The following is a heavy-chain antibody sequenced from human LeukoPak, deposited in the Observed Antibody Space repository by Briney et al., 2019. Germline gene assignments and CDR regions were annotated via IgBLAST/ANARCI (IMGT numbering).Heavy chain of an antibody. V-gene: IGHV4-34*01. CDR1: GGSFSGYY. CDR2: ISHSGST. D-gene: IGHD2-15*01. CDR3: ASRPGYCSGGSCFNFDY. J-gene: IGHJ4*02. Sequence: SETLSLTCAVYGGSFSGYYWSWIRQPPGKGLEWIGEISHSGSTNYNPSLKSRVTISVDTSKNQFSLKLSSVTAADTAVYYCASRPGYCSGGSCFNFDYWGQGTLVTVSS.